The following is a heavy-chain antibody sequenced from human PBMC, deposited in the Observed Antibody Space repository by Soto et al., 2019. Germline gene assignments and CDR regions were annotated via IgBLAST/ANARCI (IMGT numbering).Heavy chain of an antibody. V-gene: IGHV4-34*01. J-gene: IGHJ6*02. D-gene: IGHD1-26*01. CDR1: GGSFSGYY. CDR3: ASQGGYYYYYYGMDV. CDR2: INHSGST. Sequence: SETLSLTCAVYGGSFSGYYWSWIRQPPGKGLEWIGEINHSGSTNYNPSLKSRFTISVDTSKNQFSLKLSSVTAADTAVYYCASQGGYYYYYYGMDVWGQGTTVTVSS.